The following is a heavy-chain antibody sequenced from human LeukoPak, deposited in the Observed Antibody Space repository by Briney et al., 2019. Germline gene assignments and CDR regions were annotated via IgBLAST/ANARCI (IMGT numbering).Heavy chain of an antibody. Sequence: GGSLRLSCAASGFTFSRYSMNWVRQAPGTGLEWASYISSITGTKYYADSVKGRFTISRDNAKNSLYLQMNSLRVEDTAVYYCARDYTTAAAGTDYWGQGTLVTVSS. V-gene: IGHV3-48*04. CDR3: ARDYTTAAAGTDY. CDR2: ISSITGTK. J-gene: IGHJ4*02. D-gene: IGHD6-13*01. CDR1: GFTFSRYS.